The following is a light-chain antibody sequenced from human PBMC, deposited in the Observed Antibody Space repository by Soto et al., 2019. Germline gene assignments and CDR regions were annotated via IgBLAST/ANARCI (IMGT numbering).Light chain of an antibody. V-gene: IGKV1-27*01. CDR1: QGISNY. Sequence: DLQMTQSPSSLSASVGDRVTITCRASQGISNYVAWYKQKPGQPPKLLIYAASTLQSGVPSRFSGSGSGTDFTLTINSLQPEDVATYSCQKYSSVPVFGPGTKVDIK. J-gene: IGKJ3*01. CDR2: AAS. CDR3: QKYSSVPV.